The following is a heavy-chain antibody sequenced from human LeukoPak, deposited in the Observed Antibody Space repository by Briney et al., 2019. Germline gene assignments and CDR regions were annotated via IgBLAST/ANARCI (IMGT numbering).Heavy chain of an antibody. J-gene: IGHJ4*02. CDR2: IHRSRST. D-gene: IGHD5-24*01. Sequence: PSETLSLTCAFYGGSFSGYYWSWIRQPPGKGLEWIGEIHRSRSTNYNPSLKSRVTISVDMSKNQFSLKLSSVTAADTAVYYCGRGLRDGYRSWGQGTLVTVSS. CDR1: GGSFSGYY. V-gene: IGHV4-34*01. CDR3: GRGLRDGYRS.